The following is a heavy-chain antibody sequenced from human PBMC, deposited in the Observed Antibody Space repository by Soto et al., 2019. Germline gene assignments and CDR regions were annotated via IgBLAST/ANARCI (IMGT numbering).Heavy chain of an antibody. V-gene: IGHV3-74*01. CDR1: GFTFNSYW. J-gene: IGHJ4*02. CDR3: ARGDSISMDY. D-gene: IGHD3-9*01. Sequence: EVQLVESGGGLVQPGGSLRLSCAASGFTFNSYWMHWVRQAPGKGLVWVSRINSDGSTTNNADSVKGRFTISRDNAKKTLYLQMNSLRAEDTAVYYCARGDSISMDYWGQGILVTVSS. CDR2: INSDGSTT.